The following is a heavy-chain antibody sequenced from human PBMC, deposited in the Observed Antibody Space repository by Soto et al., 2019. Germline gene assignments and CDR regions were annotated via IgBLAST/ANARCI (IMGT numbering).Heavy chain of an antibody. D-gene: IGHD3-16*01. CDR2: INPNSGGT. J-gene: IGHJ6*02. Sequence: ASVKVSCKASGYTFTGYYMHWVRQAPGQGLEWMGWINPNSGGTNYAQKFQGWVTMTRDTSISTAYMELWSLRSDDTAVYYCARSWVTGKGGMDVWGQGTTVTVSS. CDR1: GYTFTGYY. CDR3: ARSWVTGKGGMDV. V-gene: IGHV1-2*04.